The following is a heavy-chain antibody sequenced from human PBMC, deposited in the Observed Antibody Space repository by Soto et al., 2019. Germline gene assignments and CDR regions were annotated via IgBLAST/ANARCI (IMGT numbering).Heavy chain of an antibody. Sequence: PSETLSLTCTVSGGSISSSSYYWGWIRQPPGKGLEWIGSIYYSGSTYYNPSLKSRVTISVDTSKNQFSLKLSSVTAADTAVYYCARLSPNILTGYYNPYYYGMDVWGQGTTVTVS. D-gene: IGHD3-9*01. CDR3: ARLSPNILTGYYNPYYYGMDV. J-gene: IGHJ6*02. CDR2: IYYSGST. V-gene: IGHV4-39*01. CDR1: GGSISSSSYY.